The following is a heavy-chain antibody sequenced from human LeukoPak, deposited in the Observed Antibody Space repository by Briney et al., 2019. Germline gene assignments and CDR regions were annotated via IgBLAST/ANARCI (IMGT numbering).Heavy chain of an antibody. J-gene: IGHJ4*02. V-gene: IGHV3-23*01. CDR1: GFTVSSNY. D-gene: IGHD1-26*01. CDR2: ISGSGGST. CDR3: AKARLVGAHYFDY. Sequence: GGSLRLSCAASGFTVSSNYMNWVRQAPGKGLEWVSAISGSGGSTYYADSVKGRFTISRDNSKNTLYLQMNSLRAEDTAVYYCAKARLVGAHYFDYWGQGTLVTVSS.